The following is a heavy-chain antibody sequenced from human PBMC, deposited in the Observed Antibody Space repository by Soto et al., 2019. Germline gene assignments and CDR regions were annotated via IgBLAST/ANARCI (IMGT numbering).Heavy chain of an antibody. J-gene: IGHJ6*02. CDR3: AKGLGEFSYYGMDV. D-gene: IGHD3-10*01. Sequence: PGGSLRLSCAASGFTFSNYWMTWVRQAPGKGLEWVANIKHDGSEKYYVDSVKGRFTISRDNAKNSLYLQMNSLRAEDTAVYYCAKGLGEFSYYGMDVWGQGTTVTVSS. CDR2: IKHDGSEK. V-gene: IGHV3-7*03. CDR1: GFTFSNYW.